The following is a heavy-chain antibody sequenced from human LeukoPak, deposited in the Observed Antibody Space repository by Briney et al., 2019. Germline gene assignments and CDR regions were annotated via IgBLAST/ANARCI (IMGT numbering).Heavy chain of an antibody. D-gene: IGHD6-13*01. CDR1: GFTVSSNY. CDR3: TRGPGSTWYSDY. J-gene: IGHJ4*02. CDR2: IYSGGDT. Sequence: GGSLRLSXAASGFTVSSNYMNWVRRAPGKGLEWLSIIYSGGDTYYADSVKGRFTISRDNSKNTLYLQMNSLRAEDTDVYYCTRGPGSTWYSDYWGQGTLVPVSS. V-gene: IGHV3-66*02.